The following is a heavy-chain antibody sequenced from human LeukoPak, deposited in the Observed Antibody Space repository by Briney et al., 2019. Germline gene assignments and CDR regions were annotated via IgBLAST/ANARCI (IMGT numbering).Heavy chain of an antibody. CDR3: ATGKALRFLEWLFWFDP. J-gene: IGHJ5*02. Sequence: RASVNVSCKVSGYTLTELSMHWVRQAPGKGLEWMGGFDPEDGETIYAQKFQGRVTMTEDTSTDTAYMELSSLRSEDTAVYYCATGKALRFLEWLFWFDPWGQGTLVTVSS. V-gene: IGHV1-24*01. CDR1: GYTLTELS. D-gene: IGHD3-3*01. CDR2: FDPEDGET.